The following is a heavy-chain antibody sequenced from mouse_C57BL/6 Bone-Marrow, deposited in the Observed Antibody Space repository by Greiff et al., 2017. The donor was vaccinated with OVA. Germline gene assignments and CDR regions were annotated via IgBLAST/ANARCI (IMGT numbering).Heavy chain of an antibody. CDR3: AVWLDFDY. D-gene: IGHD2-2*01. Sequence: QVQLQQPGAELVRPGSSVKLSCKASGSTFTSYWMDWVKQRPGQGLEWIGNIYPSDSETHYNQKFKDKATLTVDKSSSTAYMQLSSLTSEDSAVYYCAVWLDFDYWGQGTTLTVSS. J-gene: IGHJ2*01. V-gene: IGHV1-61*01. CDR2: IYPSDSET. CDR1: GSTFTSYW.